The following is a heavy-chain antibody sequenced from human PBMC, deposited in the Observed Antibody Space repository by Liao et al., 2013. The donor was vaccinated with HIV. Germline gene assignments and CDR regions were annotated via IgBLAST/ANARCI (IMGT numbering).Heavy chain of an antibody. CDR3: ARDGRDCSSTSCYHYYYMDV. CDR1: GGSFSGYY. CDR2: INHSGST. J-gene: IGHJ6*03. Sequence: QVQLQQWGAGLLKPSETLSLTCAVYGGSFSGYYWSWIRQPPGKGLEWIGEINHSGSTNYNPSLKSRVTISVDTSENQFSLKLRSVTAADTAVYYCARDGRDCSSTSCYHYYYMDVWGKGTTVTVSS. V-gene: IGHV4-34*01. D-gene: IGHD2-2*01.